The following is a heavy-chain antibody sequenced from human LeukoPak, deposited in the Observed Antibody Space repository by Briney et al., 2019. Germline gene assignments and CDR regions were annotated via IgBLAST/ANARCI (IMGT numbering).Heavy chain of an antibody. Sequence: PSETLSLTCTVSGGSISSFYWSWIRQPPGKGLEWIGYIYYSGSTNYNPSLKSRVTISVDTSKNQLSLKLTSVTAADTAVYYCARAIMITFGGVIVIGYFDYWGQGTLVTVSS. CDR1: GGSISSFY. V-gene: IGHV4-59*08. CDR3: ARAIMITFGGVIVIGYFDY. J-gene: IGHJ4*02. D-gene: IGHD3-16*02. CDR2: IYYSGST.